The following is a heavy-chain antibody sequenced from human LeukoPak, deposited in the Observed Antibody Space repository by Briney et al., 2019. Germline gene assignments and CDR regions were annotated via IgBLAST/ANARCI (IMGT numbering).Heavy chain of an antibody. J-gene: IGHJ4*02. CDR1: GYSFSSYW. CDR2: IYPGDSDI. D-gene: IGHD3-16*01. V-gene: IGHV5-51*01. Sequence: GESLKISCKGSGYSFSSYWIGWVRQMPGKGPEWMVIIYPGDSDIKYGPSFEGQVTISADKSNSTAYLQWSSLKASDTAMYYCARRSSSGGSYFDYWGQGTLVTVSS. CDR3: ARRSSSGGSYFDY.